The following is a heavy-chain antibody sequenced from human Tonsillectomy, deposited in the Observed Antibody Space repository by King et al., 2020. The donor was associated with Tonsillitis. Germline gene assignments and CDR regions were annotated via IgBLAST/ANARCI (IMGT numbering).Heavy chain of an antibody. J-gene: IGHJ3*02. V-gene: IGHV3-13*01. Sequence: VQLVESGGGLVQPGGSLRLSCAASGFTFSSYDMHWVRHATGKSLEWVSAIGSAGDIYYSGSVKGRFTISRENAKNSLYLQMNSLRAGDTAVYYCARGGDPEAFDIWGQGTMVTVSS. CDR2: IGSAGDI. D-gene: IGHD3-10*01. CDR3: ARGGDPEAFDI. CDR1: GFTFSSYD.